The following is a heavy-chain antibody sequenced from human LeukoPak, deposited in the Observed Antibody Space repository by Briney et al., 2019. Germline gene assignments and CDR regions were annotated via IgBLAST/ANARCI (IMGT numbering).Heavy chain of an antibody. CDR2: VHLDGRT. J-gene: IGHJ4*02. CDR1: GGSISIHY. V-gene: IGHV4-4*07. Sequence: PSETLSLTCTVSGGSISIHYWSWIRQPAGKGLEWIGEVHLDGRTNYNPSLKSRLTMSVDLSENHISLKLTSVTAADTAVYYCAREGGFYRPLDYSGQGTLVTVSS. D-gene: IGHD3-3*01. CDR3: AREGGFYRPLDY.